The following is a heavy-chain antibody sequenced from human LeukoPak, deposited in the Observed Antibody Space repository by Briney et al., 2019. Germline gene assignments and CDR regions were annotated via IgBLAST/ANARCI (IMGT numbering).Heavy chain of an antibody. Sequence: SETLSLTCAVYGGSFSEYYWNWIRQPPGKGLEWIGEINHSGSTKYNPSLKSRVTISVDTSKKQCSLKLSSVTAADTAVYYCARRIQYYVLRYFDWLSHFDYWGQGTLVTVSS. J-gene: IGHJ4*02. CDR2: INHSGST. CDR1: GGSFSEYY. D-gene: IGHD3-9*01. V-gene: IGHV4-34*01. CDR3: ARRIQYYVLRYFDWLSHFDY.